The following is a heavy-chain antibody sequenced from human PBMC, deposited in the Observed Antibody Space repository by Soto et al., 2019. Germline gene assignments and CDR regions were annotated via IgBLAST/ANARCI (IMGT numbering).Heavy chain of an antibody. CDR2: ISGSGGST. J-gene: IGHJ4*02. D-gene: IGHD6-6*01. CDR1: GVTFSSYA. CDR3: AKGLGGIAARPHDY. V-gene: IGHV3-23*01. Sequence: GGPLRPCYAASGVTFSSYAMSWVRQAPGKGLEWVSAISGSGGSTYYADSVKGRFTISRDNSKNTLYLQMNSLRAEDTAVYYCAKGLGGIAARPHDYWGQGT.